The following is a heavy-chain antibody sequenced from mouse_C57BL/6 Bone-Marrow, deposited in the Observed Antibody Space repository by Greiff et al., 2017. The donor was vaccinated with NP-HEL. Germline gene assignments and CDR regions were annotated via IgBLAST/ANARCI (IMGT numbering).Heavy chain of an antibody. Sequence: EVQGVESGGGLVKPGGSLKLSCAASGFTFSSYAMSWVRQTPEKRLEWVATISDGGSYTYYPDNVKGRFTISRDNAKNNLYLQMSHLKSEDTAMYYCVRESTTVVAPFAYWGQGTLVTVSA. CDR1: GFTFSSYA. D-gene: IGHD1-1*01. V-gene: IGHV5-4*01. J-gene: IGHJ3*01. CDR2: ISDGGSYT. CDR3: VRESTTVVAPFAY.